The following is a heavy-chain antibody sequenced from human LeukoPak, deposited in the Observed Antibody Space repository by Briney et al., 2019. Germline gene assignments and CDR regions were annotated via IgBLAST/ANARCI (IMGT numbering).Heavy chain of an antibody. Sequence: PGGSLRLSCAASGFTFSNAWMSWVRQAPGKGLEWVGRIKSKTDGGTTDYAAPVKGRFTISRDDSKNTLYLQMNSLKTEDTAVYYCTTAAGATYRWGPQTEDYWGQGTLVTVSS. CDR3: TTAAGATYRWGPQTEDY. V-gene: IGHV3-15*01. D-gene: IGHD2-8*02. CDR1: GFTFSNAW. J-gene: IGHJ4*02. CDR2: IKSKTDGGTT.